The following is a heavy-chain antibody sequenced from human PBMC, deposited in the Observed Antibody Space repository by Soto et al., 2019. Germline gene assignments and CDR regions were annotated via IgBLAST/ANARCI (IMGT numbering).Heavy chain of an antibody. CDR3: ARDGLVPVARYYYGMDV. Sequence: EVQLVESGGGLIQPGGSLRLSCAASGFTVSSSYMSWVRQAPGKGLEWVSVIYAGGSTYYADSVKGRFTISRDDSKNTLYLQMNSLRAEDTAVYYCARDGLVPVARYYYGMDVWGQGTTVTVSS. CDR1: GFTVSSSY. CDR2: IYAGGST. J-gene: IGHJ6*02. D-gene: IGHD2-2*01. V-gene: IGHV3-53*01.